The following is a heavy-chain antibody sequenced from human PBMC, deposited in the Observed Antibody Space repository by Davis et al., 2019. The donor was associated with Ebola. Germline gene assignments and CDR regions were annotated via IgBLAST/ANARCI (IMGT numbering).Heavy chain of an antibody. CDR2: IYYSGST. D-gene: IGHD3-9*01. J-gene: IGHJ5*02. CDR1: GGSISSSSYY. V-gene: IGHV4-39*01. Sequence: MPSETLSLTCTLSGGSISSSSYYWGWIRQPPGKGLEWIGSIYYSGSTYYNPSLKSRVTISVDTSKNQFSLKLSSVTAADTAVYYCARGVYDILTSLRGWFDPWGQGTLVTVSS. CDR3: ARGVYDILTSLRGWFDP.